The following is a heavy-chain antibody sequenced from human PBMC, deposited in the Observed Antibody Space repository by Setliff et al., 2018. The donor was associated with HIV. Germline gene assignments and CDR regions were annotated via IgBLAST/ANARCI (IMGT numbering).Heavy chain of an antibody. D-gene: IGHD3-10*01. V-gene: IGHV4-61*09. CDR2: IYTSGST. J-gene: IGHJ5*02. CDR1: GGSISSGTYF. Sequence: SETLSLTCTVSGGSISSGTYFWSWIRQPAGKGLEWIGHIYTSGSTNYNPSLKSRVTISVDTSKNQFSLKLSSVTAADTAVYYCARERSALLWKNWFDPWGQGTLVTVSS. CDR3: ARERSALLWKNWFDP.